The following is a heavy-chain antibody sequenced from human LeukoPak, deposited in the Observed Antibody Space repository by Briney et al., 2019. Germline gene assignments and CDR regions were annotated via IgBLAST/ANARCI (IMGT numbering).Heavy chain of an antibody. D-gene: IGHD2-2*01. CDR2: INHSGST. CDR1: GGSFSGYY. Sequence: SETLSLPCAVYGGSFSGYYWRWIRQPPGKGLEGIGEINHSGSTNYNPSLKSRVTISVDASKHQFSLKLSSVTAADTAVYYCARGECSSTSCYWAAGFDPWGQGTLVTVSS. CDR3: ARGECSSTSCYWAAGFDP. J-gene: IGHJ5*02. V-gene: IGHV4-34*01.